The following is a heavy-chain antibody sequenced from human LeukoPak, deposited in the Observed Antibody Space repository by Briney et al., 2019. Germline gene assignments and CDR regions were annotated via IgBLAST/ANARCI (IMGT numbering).Heavy chain of an antibody. J-gene: IGHJ4*02. CDR3: ARGPPNGGLLPYYFDY. Sequence: ASVKVSCKASGYTFTSYDINWVRQATGQGLEWMGWMNPNSGNTGYAQKFQGRVIMTRNTSISTAYMELSSLRSEDTAVYYCARGPPNGGLLPYYFDYWGQGTLVTVSS. CDR1: GYTFTSYD. D-gene: IGHD3-10*01. V-gene: IGHV1-8*01. CDR2: MNPNSGNT.